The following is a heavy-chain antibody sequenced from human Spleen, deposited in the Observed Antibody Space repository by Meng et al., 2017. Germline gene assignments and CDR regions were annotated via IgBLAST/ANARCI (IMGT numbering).Heavy chain of an antibody. D-gene: IGHD3-22*01. V-gene: IGHV3-21*03. CDR1: GFTFTSHS. CDR2: ISSESAYV. J-gene: IGHJ4*02. CDR3: QWLSTHPPDQ. Sequence: GESLKISCAASGFTFTSHSMNWVRQAPGKGLEWVSSISSESAYVYYADSVKGRFTISRDNAKNSLYLQMNSLKTEDTAVYYCQWLSTHPPDQWGQGTLVTVSS.